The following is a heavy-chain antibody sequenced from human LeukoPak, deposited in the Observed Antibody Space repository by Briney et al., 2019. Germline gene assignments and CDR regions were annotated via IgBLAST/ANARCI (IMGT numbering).Heavy chain of an antibody. CDR2: IYYSGST. J-gene: IGHJ6*03. D-gene: IGHD3-16*01. V-gene: IGHV4-59*01. CDR1: GGSISSYY. CDR3: ARVKGDYYHYYMGV. Sequence: SETLSLTCTVSGGSISSYYWSWIRQPPGKGLEWIGYIYYSGSTNYNPSLKSRVTISVDTSKNQFSLKLSSVTAADTAVYYCARVKGDYYHYYMGVWGKGTTVTVSS.